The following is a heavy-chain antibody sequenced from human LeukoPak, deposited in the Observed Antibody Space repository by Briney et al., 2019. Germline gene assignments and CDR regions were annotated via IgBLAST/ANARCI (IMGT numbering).Heavy chain of an antibody. Sequence: PSETLSLTCTVSGGSISSYYWSWIRQLPGKGLEWIGYIYYSGSTNYNPSLKSRVTISVDTSKNQFSLKLSSVTAADTAVYYCARHYYDSSGYYYPYWYFDLWGRGTLVTVSS. D-gene: IGHD3-22*01. V-gene: IGHV4-59*01. CDR3: ARHYYDSSGYYYPYWYFDL. CDR1: GGSISSYY. J-gene: IGHJ2*01. CDR2: IYYSGST.